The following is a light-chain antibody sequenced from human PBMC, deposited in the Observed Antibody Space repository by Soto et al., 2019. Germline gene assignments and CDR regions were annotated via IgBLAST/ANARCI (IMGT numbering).Light chain of an antibody. Sequence: DIQMTQSPSSLSASVGDRVTITCRARQTIDSYLNWYQQRPGKAPKLLIYTASNLQSGVPSRFGGSGSGTDFTLTISSLHPEDFATYYCQQSHSSPRTFGQGTKVEIK. V-gene: IGKV1-39*01. CDR3: QQSHSSPRT. CDR2: TAS. J-gene: IGKJ1*01. CDR1: QTIDSY.